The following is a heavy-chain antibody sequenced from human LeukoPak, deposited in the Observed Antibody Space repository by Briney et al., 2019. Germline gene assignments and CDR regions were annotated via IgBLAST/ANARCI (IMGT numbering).Heavy chain of an antibody. Sequence: GGSLRLSCAASRFTFSDSYMTWIRQAPGKGLELLSYISGSASDVNYIDSVRGRFTISRDNAKNSLYLQMNSLRAEDTAVYYCARESYYYDSSGYYLDYWGQGTLVTVSS. J-gene: IGHJ4*02. V-gene: IGHV3-11*06. CDR3: ARESYYYDSSGYYLDY. CDR2: ISGSASDV. D-gene: IGHD3-22*01. CDR1: RFTFSDSY.